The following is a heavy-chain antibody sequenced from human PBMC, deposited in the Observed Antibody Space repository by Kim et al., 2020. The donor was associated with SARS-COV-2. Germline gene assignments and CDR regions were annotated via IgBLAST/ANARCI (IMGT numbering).Heavy chain of an antibody. CDR2: ISVYNGNT. D-gene: IGHD3-10*01. J-gene: IGHJ5*02. CDR1: GYTFTSYG. V-gene: IGHV1-18*01. CDR3: ARDWTYYGSGSPLNWFDP. Sequence: ASVKVSCKASGYTFTSYGISWVRQAPGQGLEWMGWISVYNGNTNYAQKVQGRVTMTTDTSTSTAYMELRSLRSDDTAVYYCARDWTYYGSGSPLNWFDPWGQGTLVTVSS.